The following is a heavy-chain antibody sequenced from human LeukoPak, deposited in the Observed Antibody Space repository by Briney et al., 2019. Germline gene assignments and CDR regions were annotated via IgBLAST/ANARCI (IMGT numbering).Heavy chain of an antibody. CDR1: GYTFTGYY. CDR3: ARDRSFYDYVWGSYRPDDAFDI. CDR2: INPNSGGT. J-gene: IGHJ3*02. Sequence: ASVKASCKASGYTFTGYYMHWVRQAPGQGLEWMGWINPNSGGTNYAQKFQGRVTMTRDTSISTAYMELSRLRSDDTAVYYCARDRSFYDYVWGSYRPDDAFDIWGQGTMVTVSS. D-gene: IGHD3-16*02. V-gene: IGHV1-2*02.